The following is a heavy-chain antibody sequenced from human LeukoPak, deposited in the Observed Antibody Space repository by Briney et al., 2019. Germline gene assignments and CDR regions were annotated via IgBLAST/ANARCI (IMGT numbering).Heavy chain of an antibody. Sequence: SGTLSLTCTVSSGSISGFYWSWIRQPAGKGLEWIGRKTTSGSTHYNPSLRSRITMSLDTSTNQFSLRLSAVTAADTAVYYCARDESITWDPPFDYWGPGILVTVSS. J-gene: IGHJ4*02. V-gene: IGHV4-4*07. CDR3: ARDESITWDPPFDY. CDR2: KTTSGST. D-gene: IGHD3-3*02. CDR1: SGSISGFY.